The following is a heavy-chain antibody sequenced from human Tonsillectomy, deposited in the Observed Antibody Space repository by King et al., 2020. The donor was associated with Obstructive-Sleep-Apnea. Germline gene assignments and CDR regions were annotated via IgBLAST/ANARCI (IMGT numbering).Heavy chain of an antibody. CDR1: GFTFDDYA. Sequence: GQLVQSGGGLVQPGRSLRLSCAASGFTFDDYAMHWVRQVPGRGLEWVSGISWNSVTIGYADSVKGRFTISRDNAKNSLYLQMSSLRAEDTALYYCAKDIDYDTNSAAFDVWGQGTMVTVSS. CDR2: ISWNSVTI. D-gene: IGHD3-22*01. J-gene: IGHJ3*01. CDR3: AKDIDYDTNSAAFDV. V-gene: IGHV3-9*01.